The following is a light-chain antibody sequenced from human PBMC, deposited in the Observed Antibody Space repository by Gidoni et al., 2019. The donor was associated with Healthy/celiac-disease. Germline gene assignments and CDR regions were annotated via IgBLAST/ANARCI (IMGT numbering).Light chain of an antibody. J-gene: IGKJ1*01. CDR1: PSVSSN. Sequence: EIVMTQSPATLSVSPGERATLSCRASPSVSSNFAWYQQKPGQAPRLLIYGASTRATGIPARFSGSGSGTEFTLTISSLQSEDFAVYYCQQYNNWPPEWTFGQGTKVEIK. CDR2: GAS. V-gene: IGKV3-15*01. CDR3: QQYNNWPPEWT.